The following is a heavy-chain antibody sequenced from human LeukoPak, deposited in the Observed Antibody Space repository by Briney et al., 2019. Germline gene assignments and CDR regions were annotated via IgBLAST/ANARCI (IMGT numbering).Heavy chain of an antibody. CDR3: AGGRTDIVVVPATLRNYYFNY. Sequence: ASVKVSCKASGGTFSSYDISWVRQAPGQGLEWMGGIMPMFGKTNYAQKFQGRVTTTADKATSTAYMELSSLRSEDTAVYYCAGGRTDIVVVPATLRNYYFNYWGQGTLVTVSS. D-gene: IGHD2-2*01. V-gene: IGHV1-69*06. J-gene: IGHJ4*02. CDR1: GGTFSSYD. CDR2: IMPMFGKT.